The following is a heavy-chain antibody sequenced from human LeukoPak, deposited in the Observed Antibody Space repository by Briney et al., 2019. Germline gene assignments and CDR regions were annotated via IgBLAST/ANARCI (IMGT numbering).Heavy chain of an antibody. D-gene: IGHD1-14*01. CDR1: GGSISRYY. CDR2: IYYSGST. CDR3: ARHSLGPGFDY. V-gene: IGHV4-59*08. J-gene: IGHJ4*02. Sequence: PSETLSLTCTVSGGSISRYYWSWIRQPPGKGLEWIGYIYYSGSTNYNPSLKSRVAISVDTSKNQFSLKLNSMTAADTAVYYCARHSLGPGFDYWGQGTLVTVSS.